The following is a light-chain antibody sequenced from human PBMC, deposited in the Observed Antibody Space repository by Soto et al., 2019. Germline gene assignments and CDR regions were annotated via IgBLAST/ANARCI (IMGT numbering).Light chain of an antibody. V-gene: IGKV1-5*03. CDR3: QQYNSYPA. J-gene: IGKJ4*01. CDR1: QSISSW. Sequence: QMTQSSSTLSASVGERITMTCRASQSISSWLAWYQQKPGKAPKLLIYKASSLESGVPSRFSGSGSGTEFTLTISSLQPDDFATYYCQQYNSYPAFGGGTKVDIK. CDR2: KAS.